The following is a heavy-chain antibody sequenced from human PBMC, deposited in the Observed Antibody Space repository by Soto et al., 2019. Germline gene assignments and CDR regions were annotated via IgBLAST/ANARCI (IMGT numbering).Heavy chain of an antibody. CDR1: GFNFGSYA. D-gene: IGHD5-18*01. J-gene: IGHJ6*02. Sequence: GGSLRLSCEASGFNFGSYAMHWVRQTPGKGLEWVAVISFDGSNKFYAESVKGRITISRDNSKNTLFLQMNSLRPEDTAVYYCARDMGYSYRTGYGLDVWGQRTTVTVSS. CDR2: ISFDGSNK. V-gene: IGHV3-30-3*01. CDR3: ARDMGYSYRTGYGLDV.